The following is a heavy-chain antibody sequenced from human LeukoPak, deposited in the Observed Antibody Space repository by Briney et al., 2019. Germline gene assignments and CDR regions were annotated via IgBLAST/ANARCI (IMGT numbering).Heavy chain of an antibody. J-gene: IGHJ6*02. Sequence: SETLSLTCTVSGGSISSGGYYWSWIRQHPGKGLEWIGYIYYSGSTYYNPSLKSRVTISVDTSKNQFSLKLSSVTAADTAVYYCARSMPGSYDFWGGYYTHYYGMDVWGQGTTVTVSS. D-gene: IGHD3-3*01. CDR1: GGSISSGGYY. V-gene: IGHV4-31*03. CDR2: IYYSGST. CDR3: ARSMPGSYDFWGGYYTHYYGMDV.